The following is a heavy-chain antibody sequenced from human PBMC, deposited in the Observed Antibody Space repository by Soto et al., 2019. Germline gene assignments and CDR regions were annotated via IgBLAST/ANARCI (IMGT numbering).Heavy chain of an antibody. Sequence: GSLRLSCAASGFTFSSSAISCVRQAPGKGLEWVSAVSANGQGIYYADSVRGRFTISRDNSKNTVFLHMDSLSAEDTAVYYCAKDRHYPRDYFHYWGQGTLVTVSS. CDR3: AKDRHYPRDYFHY. V-gene: IGHV3-23*01. CDR2: VSANGQGI. J-gene: IGHJ4*02. D-gene: IGHD3-10*01. CDR1: GFTFSSSA.